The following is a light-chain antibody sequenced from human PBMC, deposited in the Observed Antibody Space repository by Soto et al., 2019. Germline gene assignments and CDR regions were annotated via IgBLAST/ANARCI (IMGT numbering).Light chain of an antibody. Sequence: QSVLTQPPSVSGALGQRVTISCTGSSSNIGAGYDVHWYQQLPETAPKLLIYGNNNRPSGVPDRFSGSKSGTSASLAITGLQAEDEADYYCQSYDSSLSGSVFGGGTKLTVL. CDR1: SSNIGAGYD. V-gene: IGLV1-40*01. J-gene: IGLJ3*02. CDR3: QSYDSSLSGSV. CDR2: GNN.